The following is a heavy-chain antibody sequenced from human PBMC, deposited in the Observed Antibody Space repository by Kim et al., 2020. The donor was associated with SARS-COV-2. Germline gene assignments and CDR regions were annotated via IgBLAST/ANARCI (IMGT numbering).Heavy chain of an antibody. Sequence: GGSLRLSCAASGFTFSSYAMHWVRQAPGKGLEWVAVISYDGSNKYYADSVKGRFTISRDNSKNTLYLQMNSLRAEDTAVYYCARALNYDFWSGYSGGWGFDYWGEGGLVSVSS. D-gene: IGHD3-3*01. CDR3: ARALNYDFWSGYSGGWGFDY. J-gene: IGHJ4*02. V-gene: IGHV3-30-3*01. CDR2: ISYDGSNK. CDR1: GFTFSSYA.